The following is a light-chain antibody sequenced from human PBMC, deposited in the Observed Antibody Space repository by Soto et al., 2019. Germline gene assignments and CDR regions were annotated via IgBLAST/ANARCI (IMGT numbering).Light chain of an antibody. J-gene: IGLJ1*01. CDR1: STDVGGYNY. Sequence: QYALTQPRSVSGSPGQSVTISCTGTSTDVGGYNYVSWYQQHPGKVPKLMLYDVSKRPSGVPDRFSGSKSGNTASLTISGLQAEDEADYYWCSYAGRDTLYVFGSGTKVIVL. V-gene: IGLV2-11*01. CDR2: DVS. CDR3: CSYAGRDTLYV.